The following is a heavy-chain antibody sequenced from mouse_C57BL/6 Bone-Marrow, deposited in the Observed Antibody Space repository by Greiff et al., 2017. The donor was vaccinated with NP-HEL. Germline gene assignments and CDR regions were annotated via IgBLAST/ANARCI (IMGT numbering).Heavy chain of an antibody. CDR1: GYSITSGYY. CDR3: ARPDGYFYYAMDY. Sequence: EVKLQQSGPGLVKPSQSLSLTCSVTGYSITSGYYWNWIRQFPGNKLEWMGYISYDGSNNYNPSLKNRISITRDTSKNQFFLKLNSVTTEDTATYYCARPDGYFYYAMDYWGQGTSVTVSS. D-gene: IGHD2-3*01. CDR2: ISYDGSN. V-gene: IGHV3-6*01. J-gene: IGHJ4*01.